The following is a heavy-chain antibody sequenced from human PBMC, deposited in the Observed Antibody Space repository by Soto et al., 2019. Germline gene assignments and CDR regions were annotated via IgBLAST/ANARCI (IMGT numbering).Heavy chain of an antibody. CDR1: GGSFSGYY. Sequence: QVQLQQWGAGLLKPSETLSLTCAVYGGSFSGYYWSWIRQPPGKGLELLGQINHSGSTNYTPSIKSRVTISVETSNNQFSRKLSSVTAAETAVYYCARGSGNYYDSSGYYYDYWGQGTLVTVSS. D-gene: IGHD3-22*01. CDR3: ARGSGNYYDSSGYYYDY. CDR2: INHSGST. J-gene: IGHJ4*02. V-gene: IGHV4-34*01.